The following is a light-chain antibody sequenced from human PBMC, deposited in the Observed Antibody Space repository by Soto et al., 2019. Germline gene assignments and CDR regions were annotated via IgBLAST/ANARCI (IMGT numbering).Light chain of an antibody. Sequence: QSALTQPPSASGSPGQSVTISCTGTSSDVGGYNYVSWYQQHPGKAPKLMIYEVSKRPSGVPDRFSGSKSGNTASLTFSGLQAEDEADYYCSSYAGSNYYVFGTGTKVTVL. CDR2: EVS. V-gene: IGLV2-8*01. J-gene: IGLJ1*01. CDR3: SSYAGSNYYV. CDR1: SSDVGGYNY.